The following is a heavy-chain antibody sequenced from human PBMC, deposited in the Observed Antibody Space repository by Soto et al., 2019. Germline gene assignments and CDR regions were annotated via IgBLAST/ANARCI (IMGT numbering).Heavy chain of an antibody. Sequence: PGGSLRLSCVASGFKFSSYALTWVRQAPGKGLEWVSVISVSGANTYYADSVKGRFTISRDNSKNTLYLRMNSLRAEDTAIYYCGKASTYPLDGVDVWGQGTTVTVSS. D-gene: IGHD3-16*01. CDR2: ISVSGANT. CDR3: GKASTYPLDGVDV. V-gene: IGHV3-23*01. J-gene: IGHJ6*02. CDR1: GFKFSSYA.